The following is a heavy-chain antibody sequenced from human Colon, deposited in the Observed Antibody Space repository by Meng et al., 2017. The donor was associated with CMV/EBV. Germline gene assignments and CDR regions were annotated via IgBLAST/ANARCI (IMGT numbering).Heavy chain of an antibody. Sequence: LSLTCTVSNGSISKFYCTWVRQAPGKGLEWIGHMYYGGSTKYNPSLESRLTMSVDTSKNQFSLKLSAVTAADTAVYYCARGRNWFDPWGRGTLVTVSS. CDR1: NGSISKFY. V-gene: IGHV4-59*01. CDR2: MYYGGST. J-gene: IGHJ5*02. CDR3: ARGRNWFDP.